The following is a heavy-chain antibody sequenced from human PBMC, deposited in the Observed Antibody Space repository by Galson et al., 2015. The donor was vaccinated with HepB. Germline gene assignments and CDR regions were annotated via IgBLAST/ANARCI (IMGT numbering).Heavy chain of an antibody. CDR3: ATDRPVYDILTGPNYYYMDV. CDR1: GYTLTELS. D-gene: IGHD3-9*01. CDR2: FDPEDGET. Sequence: SVKVSCKVSGYTLTELSMHWVRQAPGKGLEWMGGFDPEDGETIYAQKFQGRVTMTEDTSTDTAYMELSSLRSEDTAVYYCATDRPVYDILTGPNYYYMDVWGKGTTVTVSS. V-gene: IGHV1-24*01. J-gene: IGHJ6*03.